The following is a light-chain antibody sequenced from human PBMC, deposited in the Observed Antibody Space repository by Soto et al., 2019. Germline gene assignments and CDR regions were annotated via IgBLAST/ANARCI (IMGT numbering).Light chain of an antibody. J-gene: IGKJ1*01. V-gene: IGKV3-15*01. CDR3: QQYNKWPPGT. Sequence: EIVMTQSPATLSVSPGERATLSCRASQSVSSNLAWYQQKPGQAPRLLIYGASTRATGIPARFRGSRSGTEFTLTISSLQSEDFAVYYCQQYNKWPPGTFGQGTKVEIK. CDR2: GAS. CDR1: QSVSSN.